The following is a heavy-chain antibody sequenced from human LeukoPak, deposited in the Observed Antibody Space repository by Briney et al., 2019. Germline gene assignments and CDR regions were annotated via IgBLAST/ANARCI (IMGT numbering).Heavy chain of an antibody. D-gene: IGHD1-26*01. CDR3: ARQWLGGSDPDWFDP. CDR2: MHYSGST. Sequence: PSETLSLTCIVSGGSISKNNYFWGWIRQPPGKGLEWIGSMHYSGSTHYNPSLKSRVTISVDTSKNQFSLKVISVTAADTAVYYCARQWLGGSDPDWFDPWGQGTLVTVSS. CDR1: GGSISKNNYF. J-gene: IGHJ5*02. V-gene: IGHV4-39*01.